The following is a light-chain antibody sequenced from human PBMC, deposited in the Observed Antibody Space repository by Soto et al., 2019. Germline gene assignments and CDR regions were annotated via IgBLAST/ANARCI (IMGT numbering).Light chain of an antibody. J-gene: IGLJ1*01. Sequence: QSVLTQPDSVSASLGESITISCTGTNTDIGGYNYVSWYQQHPGKAPKRGMYDVTSRPSGIPNRFSGSKSGFTASLTISGFQAEDDAHYFCSSYRAYSTIEVFGTGTKVTVL. CDR3: SSYRAYSTIEV. CDR1: NTDIGGYNY. V-gene: IGLV2-14*03. CDR2: DVT.